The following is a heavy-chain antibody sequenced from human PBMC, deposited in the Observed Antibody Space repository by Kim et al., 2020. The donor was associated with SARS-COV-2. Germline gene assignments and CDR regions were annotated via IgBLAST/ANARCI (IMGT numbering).Heavy chain of an antibody. CDR1: GFTFGDYA. CDR3: TFVVAAYPADY. Sequence: GGSLRLSCTASGFTFGDYAMSWFRQAPGKGLEWVGFIRSKAYGWTTEYAASVKGRFTISRYDSKSIAYLQMNSLKTEDTAVYYCTFVVAAYPADYWGQGTLVTVSS. J-gene: IGHJ4*02. D-gene: IGHD2-15*01. V-gene: IGHV3-49*03. CDR2: IRSKAYGWTT.